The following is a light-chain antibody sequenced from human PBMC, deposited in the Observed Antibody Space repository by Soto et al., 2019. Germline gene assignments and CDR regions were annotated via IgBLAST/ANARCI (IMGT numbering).Light chain of an antibody. CDR1: QSISTR. CDR3: HQYNSYPRT. V-gene: IGKV1-5*01. J-gene: IGKJ1*01. Sequence: DILMTQSPSTLSASVGDRVTITCRASQSISTRLAWYQQKPGKAPKLLIYDASTLQSGVPSRFSGSGSGTEFTLTISSLQPDDFATYSCHQYNSYPRTFVQGTKVEIK. CDR2: DAS.